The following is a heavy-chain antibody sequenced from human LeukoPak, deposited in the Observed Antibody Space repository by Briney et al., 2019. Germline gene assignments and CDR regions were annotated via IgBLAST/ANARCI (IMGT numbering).Heavy chain of an antibody. J-gene: IGHJ3*02. Sequence: GGSLRLSCAASGFTFGDYYMSWIRQAPGKGLEWLSYIIPSGTYTNYAESVKSRFTISRDNAKNSVYLQMKSLRVEDTALYYCAGYCGGAKCYDAFGMWGQGTMVTISS. CDR1: GFTFGDYY. V-gene: IGHV3-11*03. CDR3: AGYCGGAKCYDAFGM. D-gene: IGHD2-21*01. CDR2: IIPSGTYT.